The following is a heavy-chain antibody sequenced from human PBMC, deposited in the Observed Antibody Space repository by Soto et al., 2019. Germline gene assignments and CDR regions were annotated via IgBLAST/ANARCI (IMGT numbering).Heavy chain of an antibody. CDR2: ISYDGSNK. D-gene: IGHD6-19*01. CDR1: GFTFSSYG. CDR3: AKMAEYSSGWNAPGIDYYYGMDV. V-gene: IGHV3-30*18. J-gene: IGHJ6*02. Sequence: GGSLRLSCAASGFTFSSYGMHWVRQAPGKGLEWVAVISYDGSNKYYADSVKGRFTISRDNSKNTLYPQMNSMRAEDTAVYYCAKMAEYSSGWNAPGIDYYYGMDVWGQGTTVTVAS.